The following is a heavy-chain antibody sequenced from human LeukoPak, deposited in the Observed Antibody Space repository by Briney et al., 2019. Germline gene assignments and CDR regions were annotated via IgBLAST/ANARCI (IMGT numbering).Heavy chain of an antibody. CDR1: GFTFSNYA. D-gene: IGHD3-22*01. CDR3: ARGSLYDSGRWYFDL. V-gene: IGHV3-30-3*01. CDR2: ISYDGTNK. J-gene: IGHJ2*01. Sequence: LTGGSLRLSCAASGFTFSNYAMHWVRQAPGKGLDWVAVISYDGTNKYYADSVKGRFTISRDNSKNTLYLQMNSLRVEDTAVYYCARGSLYDSGRWYFDLWGRGTLVTVSS.